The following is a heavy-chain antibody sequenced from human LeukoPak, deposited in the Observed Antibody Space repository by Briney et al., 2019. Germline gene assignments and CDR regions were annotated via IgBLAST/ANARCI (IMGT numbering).Heavy chain of an antibody. D-gene: IGHD3-22*01. V-gene: IGHV4-59*01. CDR3: ARGTYYYDSLGAFDI. CDR2: IYYSGST. Sequence: SETLSLTCTVSGGSISSYYWSWIRQPPGKGLEWIGYIYYSGSTNYNPSLKSRVTISVDTSKNQFSLKLSSVTAADTAVYYCARGTYYYDSLGAFDIWGQGTMVTVSS. CDR1: GGSISSYY. J-gene: IGHJ3*02.